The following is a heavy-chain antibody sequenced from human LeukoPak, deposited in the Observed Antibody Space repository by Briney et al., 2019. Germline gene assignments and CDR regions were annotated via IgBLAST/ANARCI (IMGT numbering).Heavy chain of an antibody. CDR3: AKEYPYGQPFYGMDV. V-gene: IGHV3-23*01. J-gene: IGHJ6*02. Sequence: GGSLRLSCEASGFTFNSYAMNWVRQAPGKGLEWVSGISANGGNTYYADPVKGRLTISRDSPNSTLYLQMNSLRVDDTAVYYCAKEYPYGQPFYGMDVWGQGHRSPSP. D-gene: IGHD3-10*01. CDR1: GFTFNSYA. CDR2: ISANGGNT.